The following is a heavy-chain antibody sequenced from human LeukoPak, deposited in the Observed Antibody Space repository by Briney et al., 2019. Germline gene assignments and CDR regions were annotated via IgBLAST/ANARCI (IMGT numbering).Heavy chain of an antibody. V-gene: IGHV3-33*01. Sequence: GGSLRLSCAASGFTFNRYGMHWVRQAPGKGLEWVAVAYGDGTDKYYADSVKGRFTVSKDLSQNRLYMQMNSLRAEDAARYYCGTGGRFYFDLWGQGTLVTVSS. CDR2: AYGDGTDK. CDR1: GFTFNRYG. D-gene: IGHD4-23*01. CDR3: GTGGRFYFDL. J-gene: IGHJ5*02.